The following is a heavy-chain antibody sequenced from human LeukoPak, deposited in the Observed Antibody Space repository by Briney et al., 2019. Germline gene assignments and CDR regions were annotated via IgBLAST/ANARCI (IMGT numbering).Heavy chain of an antibody. Sequence: PGGSLRLSCSASGFTFRTYYMSWVRQPPGKGLEWVASMNQDGSEKYYMDSVKGRFTISRDNAKNSLDLHMTSLRAEDTAVYYCATWGTPGFDYWGQGTLVTVSS. CDR1: GFTFRTYY. CDR2: MNQDGSEK. CDR3: ATWGTPGFDY. V-gene: IGHV3-7*03. D-gene: IGHD1-14*01. J-gene: IGHJ4*02.